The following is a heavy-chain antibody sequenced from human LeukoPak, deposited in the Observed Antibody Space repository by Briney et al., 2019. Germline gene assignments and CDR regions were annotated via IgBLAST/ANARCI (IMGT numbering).Heavy chain of an antibody. J-gene: IGHJ5*02. Sequence: GGSLRLSCAASGFTFSGSAMQWVRQASGKGLEWVGRIRSKANSYATAYAASVKGRFTISRDDSKNTSYLQMNSLKTEDTAVYYCTRSAELWFGDNWFDPWGQGTLVTVSS. CDR3: TRSAELWFGDNWFDP. D-gene: IGHD3-10*01. CDR1: GFTFSGSA. CDR2: IRSKANSYAT. V-gene: IGHV3-73*01.